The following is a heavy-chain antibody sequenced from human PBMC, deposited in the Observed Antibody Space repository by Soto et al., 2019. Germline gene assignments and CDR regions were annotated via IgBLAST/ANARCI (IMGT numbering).Heavy chain of an antibody. CDR1: GFTFSTYG. J-gene: IGHJ4*02. D-gene: IGHD5-12*01. CDR2: ISNDGTNK. Sequence: QVQLVESGGGVVQPGRSLRLSCAASGFTFSTYGMHWVRQAPGKGLEWVALISNDGTNKYYADSVKGRFPISRDNSKNTLYLQMDSLRAEDTAVYYCSNGGIYEQVTPFVYWGQGTLVTVSP. CDR3: SNGGIYEQVTPFVY. V-gene: IGHV3-30*18.